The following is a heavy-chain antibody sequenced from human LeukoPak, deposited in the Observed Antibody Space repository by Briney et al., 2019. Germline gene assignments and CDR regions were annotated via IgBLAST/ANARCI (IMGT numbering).Heavy chain of an antibody. J-gene: IGHJ4*02. D-gene: IGHD6-19*01. CDR2: ISGSGGST. CDR3: AKGPATGIAVAGLYFDY. V-gene: IGHV3-23*01. CDR1: GFTVSDNY. Sequence: GGSLRLSCAASGFTVSDNYMTWVRQAPGKGLEWVSAISGSGGSTYYADSVKGRFTISRDNSKNTLYLQMNSLRAEDTAVYYCAKGPATGIAVAGLYFDYWGQGTLVTVSS.